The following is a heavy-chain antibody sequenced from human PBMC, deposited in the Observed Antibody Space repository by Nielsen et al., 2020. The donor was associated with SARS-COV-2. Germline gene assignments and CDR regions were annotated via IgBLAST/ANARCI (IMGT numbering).Heavy chain of an antibody. CDR2: INPNSGGT. CDR1: GYTFTGYY. V-gene: IGHV1-2*04. D-gene: IGHD3-9*01. Sequence: ASVKVSCKASGYTFTGYYMHWVRQAPGQGLEWMGWINPNSGGTNYAQKFQGWVTMTRDTSISTAYMELSRLRSEDTAVYYCASPSEGLRYFDWLLSLGYWGQGTLVTVSS. CDR3: ASPSEGLRYFDWLLSLGY. J-gene: IGHJ4*02.